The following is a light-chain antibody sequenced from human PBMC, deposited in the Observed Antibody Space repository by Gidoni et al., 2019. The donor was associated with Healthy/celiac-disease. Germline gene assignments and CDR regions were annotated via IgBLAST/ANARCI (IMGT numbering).Light chain of an antibody. CDR2: DAS. J-gene: IGKJ4*01. CDR1: QDISNY. V-gene: IGKV1-33*01. Sequence: DIQMTQSPSSLSASGGDRVTITCQASQDISNYLNWYQQKPGKAPKLLIYDASNLETGVPSRFSGSGSGTDFTFTISSLQPEDIATYYCQQYDNLPRFGGXTKVEIK. CDR3: QQYDNLPR.